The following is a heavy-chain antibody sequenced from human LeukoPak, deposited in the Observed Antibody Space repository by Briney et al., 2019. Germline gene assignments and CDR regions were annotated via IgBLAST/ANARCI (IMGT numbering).Heavy chain of an antibody. V-gene: IGHV3-53*01. CDR3: ARDRPYSSSLDV. CDR1: GFTVSSNY. J-gene: IGHJ6*02. D-gene: IGHD6-13*01. Sequence: GGSLRLSCAASGFTVSSNYMSWVRQAPGKGLEWVSVIYSGGSTYYADSVKGRFTISRDNSKNTLYLQMNSLRAEDTAVYYCARDRPYSSSLDVWGQGTTVTVSS. CDR2: IYSGGST.